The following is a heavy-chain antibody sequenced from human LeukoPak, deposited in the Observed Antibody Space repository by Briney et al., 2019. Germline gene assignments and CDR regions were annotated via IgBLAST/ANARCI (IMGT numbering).Heavy chain of an antibody. Sequence: GASVKVSCKASGYTFTAYYLHWVRQAPGQGLEWMGFINPISGGTNYAQKFQGRVTMTGDTSLSTAYMELSRLRSDDTAVYYCARDGGFGEPPWGEDWFDSWGQGTLVTVSS. CDR3: ARDGGFGEPPWGEDWFDS. CDR1: GYTFTAYY. CDR2: INPISGGT. J-gene: IGHJ5*01. D-gene: IGHD3-10*01. V-gene: IGHV1-2*02.